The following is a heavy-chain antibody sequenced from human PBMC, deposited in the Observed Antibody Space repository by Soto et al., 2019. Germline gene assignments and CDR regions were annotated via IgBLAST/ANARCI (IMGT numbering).Heavy chain of an antibody. V-gene: IGHV1-18*01. CDR1: GYTFTSYG. J-gene: IGHJ5*02. CDR2: ISAYNGNT. Sequence: ASVKVSCKASGYTFTSYGISWVRQAPGQGLEWMGWISAYNGNTNYAQKLQGRVTMTTDTSTSTAYMELRSLRSDGTAVYYCARDVGYYYDSSGYYSPWGQGTLVTVSS. D-gene: IGHD3-22*01. CDR3: ARDVGYYYDSSGYYSP.